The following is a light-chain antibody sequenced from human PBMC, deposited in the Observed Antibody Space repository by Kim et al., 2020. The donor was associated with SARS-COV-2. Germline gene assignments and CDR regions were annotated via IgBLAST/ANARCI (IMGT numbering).Light chain of an antibody. Sequence: AIRMTQSPSSFSASTGDRVTITCRASQGISSYLAWYQQKPGKAPKLLIYAASTLQSGVPSRFSGSGSGTDFTLTISCLQSEDFATYYCQQYYSYPSTFGQGTKLEI. CDR3: QQYYSYPST. CDR2: AAS. CDR1: QGISSY. V-gene: IGKV1-8*01. J-gene: IGKJ2*01.